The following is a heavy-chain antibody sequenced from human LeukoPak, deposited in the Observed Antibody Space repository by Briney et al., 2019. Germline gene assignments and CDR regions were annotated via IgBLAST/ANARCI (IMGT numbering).Heavy chain of an antibody. CDR2: MSYDGRFE. CDR3: ARCPTRSDCSVIYFDP. V-gene: IGHV3-30*04. CDR1: GFTFSTSA. D-gene: IGHD2-21*01. Sequence: QPGRSLRLSCAGAGFTFSTSAVHWLRQAPGKGLEWVAVMSYDGRFEYYADSVKGRFTISRDNSKNTLYLHMNSLSTEDTAVYYCARCPTRSDCSVIYFDPWGQGTLVTVSP. J-gene: IGHJ5*02.